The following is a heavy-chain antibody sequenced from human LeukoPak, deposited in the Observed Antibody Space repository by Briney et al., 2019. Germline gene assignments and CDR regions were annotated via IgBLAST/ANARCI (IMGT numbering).Heavy chain of an antibody. CDR1: GFTFSSYW. J-gene: IGHJ4*02. CDR2: INSDGRST. D-gene: IGHD3-22*01. Sequence: GGSLRLSCAASGFTFSSYWRHWVRQAPGKGLVRVSRINSDGRSTSYADSVKGRFTISRDNSKNTLHLQMNSLRAEDTAVYYCARHSSGYYHYDYWGPGTPVTVAS. V-gene: IGHV3-74*01. CDR3: ARHSSGYYHYDY.